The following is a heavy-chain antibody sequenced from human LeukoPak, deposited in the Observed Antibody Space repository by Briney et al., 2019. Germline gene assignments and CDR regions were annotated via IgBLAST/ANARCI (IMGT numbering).Heavy chain of an antibody. CDR1: GYTFTGYY. CDR3: ARDMVRGVIGWFDP. Sequence: GASVKASCKASGYTFTGYYMHWVRQAPGQGLEWMGRINPNSGGTNYAQEFQGRVTMTRDTSISTAYMELSRLRSDDTAVYYCARDMVRGVIGWFDPWGQGTLVTVSS. D-gene: IGHD3-10*01. J-gene: IGHJ5*02. CDR2: INPNSGGT. V-gene: IGHV1-2*06.